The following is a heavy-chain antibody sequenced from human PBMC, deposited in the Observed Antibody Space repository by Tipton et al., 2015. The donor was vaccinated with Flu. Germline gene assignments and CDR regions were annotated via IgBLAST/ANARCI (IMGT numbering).Heavy chain of an antibody. Sequence: LRLSCSVSGASISSGGHYWSWIRQLPGKGLEWIGYISYTGSTHYNAPLKSRVTMLVDTSQNQFSLKLSSVTAADTAIYYCARQNENYYDARGGFDYWGQGTLVTVPS. CDR3: ARQNENYYDARGGFDY. CDR2: ISYTGST. V-gene: IGHV4-31*03. J-gene: IGHJ4*02. CDR1: GASISSGGHY. D-gene: IGHD3-22*01.